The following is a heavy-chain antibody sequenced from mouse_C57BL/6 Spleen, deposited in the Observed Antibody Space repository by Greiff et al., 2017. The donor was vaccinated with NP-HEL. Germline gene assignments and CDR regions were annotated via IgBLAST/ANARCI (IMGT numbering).Heavy chain of an antibody. D-gene: IGHD3-3*01. V-gene: IGHV1-15*01. CDR3: TRGDHEAWFAY. CDR2: IDPETGGT. Sequence: QVQLQQSGAELVRPGASVTLSCKASGYTFTDYEMHWVKQTPVHGLEWIGAIDPETGGTAYNQKFKGKAILTADKSSSTAYMELRSLTSEDSAVYYCTRGDHEAWFAYWGQGTLVTVSA. J-gene: IGHJ3*01. CDR1: GYTFTDYE.